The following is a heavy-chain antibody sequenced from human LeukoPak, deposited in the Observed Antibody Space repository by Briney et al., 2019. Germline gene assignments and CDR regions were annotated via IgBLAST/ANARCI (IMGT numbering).Heavy chain of an antibody. CDR2: IWQDGGDK. CDR3: ARVIVTVPGQSDYFDY. J-gene: IGHJ4*02. D-gene: IGHD2/OR15-2a*01. V-gene: IGHV3-7*03. CDR1: GFTFSNYW. Sequence: GGSLRLSCATSGFTFSNYWMCWVRQAPGKGLEWVANIWQDGGDKYYADSVKGRFTISRDNAKNSLYLQMNSLRAEDTAVYSCARVIVTVPGQSDYFDYWGQGTLVTFSS.